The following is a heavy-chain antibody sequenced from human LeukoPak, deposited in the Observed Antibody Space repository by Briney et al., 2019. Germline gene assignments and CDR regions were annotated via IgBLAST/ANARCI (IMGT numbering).Heavy chain of an antibody. CDR2: IYYSGST. CDR1: GGPISSNSYY. V-gene: IGHV4-39*07. CDR3: ASGYRWFDP. J-gene: IGHJ5*02. D-gene: IGHD6-13*01. Sequence: HPSETLSLTCTVSGGPISSNSYYWGWIRQPPGKGLEWIGTIYYSGSTHYNPSLKSRVTISVDTSKNQFSLKLNSVTAADTAVYYCASGYRWFDPWGQGTLVTVSS.